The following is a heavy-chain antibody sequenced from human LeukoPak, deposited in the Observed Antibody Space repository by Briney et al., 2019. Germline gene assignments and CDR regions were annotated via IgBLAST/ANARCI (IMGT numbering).Heavy chain of an antibody. V-gene: IGHV3-23*01. J-gene: IGHJ4*02. Sequence: GGSLRLSCAASGFTFSTYAMTWVRQAPGKGLEWVSTISNSGASTYYADSVKGRFTISRDNSKNTLYLQMNSLRAEDTAVYYCAKDPGVSIVGATKDYWGQGTLVTVSS. CDR2: ISNSGAST. D-gene: IGHD1-26*01. CDR3: AKDPGVSIVGATKDY. CDR1: GFTFSTYA.